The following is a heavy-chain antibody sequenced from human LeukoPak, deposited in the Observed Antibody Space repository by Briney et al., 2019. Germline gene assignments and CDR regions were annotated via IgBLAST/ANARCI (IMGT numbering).Heavy chain of an antibody. CDR3: ARTQYSGYDFVSYYYYYYMDV. CDR1: GYTFTSYD. Sequence: ASVKVSCKASGYTFTSYDINWVRQATGQGLEWMGWMNPNSGNTGYAQKFQGRVTMNRNTSISTAYMELSSLRSEDTAVYYCARTQYSGYDFVSYYYYYYMDVWGKGTTVTVSS. CDR2: MNPNSGNT. V-gene: IGHV1-8*01. D-gene: IGHD5-12*01. J-gene: IGHJ6*03.